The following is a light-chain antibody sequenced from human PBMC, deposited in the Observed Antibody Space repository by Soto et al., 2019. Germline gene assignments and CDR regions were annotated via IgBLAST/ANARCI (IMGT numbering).Light chain of an antibody. Sequence: EIVLTQSPATLSLSPGEGATLSCRASQSVRSYLAWFQQKLGQPPRLLIYDASKRATGIPARFSGSGSGTDFTLTSNSLEPDDFAVYYCQQRSDWPITFGQGTRLEI. CDR1: QSVRSY. V-gene: IGKV3-11*01. J-gene: IGKJ5*01. CDR3: QQRSDWPIT. CDR2: DAS.